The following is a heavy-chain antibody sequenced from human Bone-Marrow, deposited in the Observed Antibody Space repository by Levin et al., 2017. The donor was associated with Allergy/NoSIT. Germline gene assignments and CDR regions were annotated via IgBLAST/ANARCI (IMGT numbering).Heavy chain of an antibody. Sequence: RGESLKISCAASGFTFSSYWMSWVRQAPGKGLEWVANIKQDGSEKYYVDSVKGRFTISRDNAKNSLYLQMNSLRAEDTAVYYCARSGSSSWFFDPWGQGTLVTVSS. J-gene: IGHJ5*02. CDR3: ARSGSSSWFFDP. V-gene: IGHV3-7*01. CDR2: IKQDGSEK. CDR1: GFTFSSYW. D-gene: IGHD6-13*01.